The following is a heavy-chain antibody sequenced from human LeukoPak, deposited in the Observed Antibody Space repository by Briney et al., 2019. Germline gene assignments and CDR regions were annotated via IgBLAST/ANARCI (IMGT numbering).Heavy chain of an antibody. J-gene: IGHJ4*02. CDR2: VDPTDPDV. CDR3: AIRASYRSSFPQDC. CDR1: EISIRTSW. Sequence: GESLKISCQNKEISIRTSWVDRVCQMPGKGLEWMGIVDPTDPDVAYSPSFQGHVTMSTDTSISTVYLQWSSLEASDNAVSYCAIRASYRSSFPQDCWGQGTLVTVSS. V-gene: IGHV5-10-1*01. D-gene: IGHD6-13*01.